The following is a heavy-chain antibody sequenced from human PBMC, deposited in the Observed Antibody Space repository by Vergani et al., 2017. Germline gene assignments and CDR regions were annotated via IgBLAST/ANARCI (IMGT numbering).Heavy chain of an antibody. Sequence: QVQLQQSGPGLVKPSQTLPLTCAISGDSVSSNSAAWNWTRQSPSRGLEWLGRTYYRSEGYNDYAVSVKSRITINPDTSKNQFPLQLNSVTPEDTAVYYCARDRECSSTRCYKGHGAFDIWGQGTMVTVSS. J-gene: IGHJ3*02. D-gene: IGHD2-2*02. CDR1: GDSVSSNSAA. V-gene: IGHV6-1*01. CDR2: TYYRSEGYN. CDR3: ARDRECSSTRCYKGHGAFDI.